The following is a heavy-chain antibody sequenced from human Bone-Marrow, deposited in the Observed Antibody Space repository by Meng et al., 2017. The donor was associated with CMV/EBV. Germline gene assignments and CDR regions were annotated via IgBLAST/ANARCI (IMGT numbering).Heavy chain of an antibody. D-gene: IGHD3-10*01. CDR2: ISWNSGSV. V-gene: IGHV3-9*01. CDR1: GFSFDDYT. J-gene: IGHJ4*02. Sequence: GGSLTLSCAGAGFSFDDYTMHGVRQAPGKGLEWVAGISWNSGSVGYADSVKGRFTISRDNAKNSLYLQMNSLRPEDTALYFCAKDSHGAYYSGSGSYYEDWGQGTQVTVSS. CDR3: AKDSHGAYYSGSGSYYED.